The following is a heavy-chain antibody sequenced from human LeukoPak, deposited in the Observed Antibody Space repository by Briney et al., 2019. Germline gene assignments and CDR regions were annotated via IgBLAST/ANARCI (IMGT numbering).Heavy chain of an antibody. CDR2: IYYSGST. D-gene: IGHD3-22*01. CDR1: GGSISSYY. Sequence: SETLSLTCTVSGGSISSYYWSWIRQPPGKGLEWIGYIYYSGSTYYNPSLKSRVTISVDTSKNQFSLKLSSVTAADTAVYYCARGSSDYSIDYWGQGTLVTVSS. V-gene: IGHV4-59*12. CDR3: ARGSSDYSIDY. J-gene: IGHJ4*02.